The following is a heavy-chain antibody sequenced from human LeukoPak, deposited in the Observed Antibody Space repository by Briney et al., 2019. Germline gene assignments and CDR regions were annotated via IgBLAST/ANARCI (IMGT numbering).Heavy chain of an antibody. CDR1: GFTLSSYS. CDR3: ARDGYCRSTSCYTSYLFDY. D-gene: IGHD2-2*02. Sequence: GGSLRLSCAASGFTLSSYSMNWVRQAPGKGLEWVSYISSSSNIVHYADSVKGRFTISRDNAKNSLYLQMNSLRVEDTAVYYCARDGYCRSTSCYTSYLFDYWGQGTLVTVSS. V-gene: IGHV3-48*01. J-gene: IGHJ4*02. CDR2: ISSSSNIV.